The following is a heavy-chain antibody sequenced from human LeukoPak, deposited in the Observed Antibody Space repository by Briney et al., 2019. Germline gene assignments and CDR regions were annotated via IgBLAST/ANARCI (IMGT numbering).Heavy chain of an antibody. D-gene: IGHD3-22*01. J-gene: IGHJ4*02. CDR3: ARGDSSGYYLLDY. CDR1: GYTFTGYY. Sequence: ASVKVSCKASGYTFTGYYMHWVRQAPGQGLEWMGWINPNSGGTNYAQKFQGRVTMTRDTSINTAYMELSRLRSDDTAVYYCARGDSSGYYLLDYWGQGTLVTVSS. V-gene: IGHV1-2*02. CDR2: INPNSGGT.